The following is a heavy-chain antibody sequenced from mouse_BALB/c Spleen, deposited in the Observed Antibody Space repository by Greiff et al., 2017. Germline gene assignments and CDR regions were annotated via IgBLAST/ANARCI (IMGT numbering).Heavy chain of an antibody. CDR1: GFSLSTSGMG. V-gene: IGHV8-12*01. CDR3: ARGYENFDV. D-gene: IGHD2-2*01. Sequence: LKESGPGILQPSQTLSLTCSVSGFSLSTSGMGVSWIRQPSGKGLEWLAHSYWDEDKRYNPSLKSLLTISKDTSRNQVFLNITSVDTADTATYYCARGYENFDVWGAGTTVTVSS. J-gene: IGHJ1*01. CDR2: SYWDEDK.